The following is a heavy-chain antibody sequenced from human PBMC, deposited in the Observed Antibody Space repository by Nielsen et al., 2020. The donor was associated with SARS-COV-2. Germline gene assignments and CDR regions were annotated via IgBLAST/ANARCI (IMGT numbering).Heavy chain of an antibody. V-gene: IGHV3-21*01. J-gene: IGHJ6*04. CDR2: ISSSSSYI. CDR1: GFTFSSYS. CDR3: ARREFRMDV. Sequence: GESLKISCAASGFTFSSYSMNWVRQAPGKGLEWVSSISSSSSYIYYADSVKGRFTISRDNAKNSLYLQMNSLRAEDTAVYYCARREFRMDVWGKGTTVTVSS. D-gene: IGHD2/OR15-2a*01.